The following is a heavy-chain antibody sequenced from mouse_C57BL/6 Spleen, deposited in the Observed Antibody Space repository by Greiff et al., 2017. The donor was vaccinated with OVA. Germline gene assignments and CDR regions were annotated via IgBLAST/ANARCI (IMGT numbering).Heavy chain of an antibody. CDR2: INPNNGGT. D-gene: IGHD2-2*01. CDR3: ARSRSWLPFDY. Sequence: VQLQQSGPELVKPGASVKISCKASGYTFTDYYMNWVKQSHGKSLEWIGDINPNNGGTSYNQKFKGKATLTVDKSSSTAYMELRSLTSEDSAVYYCARSRSWLPFDYWGQGTTLTVSS. CDR1: GYTFTDYY. V-gene: IGHV1-26*01. J-gene: IGHJ2*01.